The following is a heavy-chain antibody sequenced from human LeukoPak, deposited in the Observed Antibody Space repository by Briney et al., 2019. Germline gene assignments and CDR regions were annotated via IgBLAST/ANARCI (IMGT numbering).Heavy chain of an antibody. CDR2: ISGSGART. Sequence: QPGGSLRLSCAASGFTFSSYAMSWVRQAPGKGLEWVSAISGSGARTYYADSVKGRFTISRDNSKNTLYLQMNSLRAEDTAVYYCAIAFHYYYYMDVWGKGTTVTVSS. CDR3: AIAFHYYYYMDV. J-gene: IGHJ6*03. V-gene: IGHV3-23*01. D-gene: IGHD3-3*02. CDR1: GFTFSSYA.